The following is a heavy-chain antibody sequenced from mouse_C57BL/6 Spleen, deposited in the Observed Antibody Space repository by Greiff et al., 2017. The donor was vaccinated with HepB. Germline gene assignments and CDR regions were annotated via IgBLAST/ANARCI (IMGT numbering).Heavy chain of an antibody. CDR3: ARGAHPRYFDY. J-gene: IGHJ2*01. CDR2: ISYSGST. Sequence: DVHLVESGPGMVKPSQSLSLTCTVTGYSITSGYDWHWIRHFPGNKLEWMGYISYSGSTNYNPSLKSRISITHDTSKNHFFLKLNSVTTEDTATYYCARGAHPRYFDYWGQGTTLTVSS. CDR1: GYSITSGYD. V-gene: IGHV3-1*01.